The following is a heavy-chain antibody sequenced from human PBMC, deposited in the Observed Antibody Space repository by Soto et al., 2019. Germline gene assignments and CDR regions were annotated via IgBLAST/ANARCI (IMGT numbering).Heavy chain of an antibody. V-gene: IGHV3-33*01. D-gene: IGHD3-16*01. J-gene: IGHJ6*02. Sequence: QVQLVESGGGVVQPGRSLRLSCAASGFTFSSYGMHWVRQAPGKGLEWVAVIWYDGSNTYYADSVKGRFTISRDNSKKTLYVEKDGRGGEDAGVVLGGGGGGGGGYYYGMDVWGQGTTVTVSS. CDR3: GGGGGGGGYYYGMDV. CDR2: IWYDGSNT. CDR1: GFTFSSYG.